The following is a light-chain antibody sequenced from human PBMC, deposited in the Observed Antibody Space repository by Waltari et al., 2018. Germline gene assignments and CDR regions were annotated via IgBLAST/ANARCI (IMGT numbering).Light chain of an antibody. Sequence: SSELTQDPAVSVALGQTVRITCQGDSLRSCYATWYQQKAGQGPILVMYVKNNRPPGIPDRLPGSSSGNTASLTITGAQAEDEADYYCHCRDTSGTHWVFGGGTKLTVL. CDR3: HCRDTSGTHWV. J-gene: IGLJ3*02. CDR2: VKN. V-gene: IGLV3-19*01. CDR1: SLRSCY.